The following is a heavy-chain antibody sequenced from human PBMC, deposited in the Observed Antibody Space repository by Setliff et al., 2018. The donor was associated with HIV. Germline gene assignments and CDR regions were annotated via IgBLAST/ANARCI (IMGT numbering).Heavy chain of an antibody. J-gene: IGHJ3*01. D-gene: IGHD2-21*02. Sequence: SETLSLTCAVSGASISSGGYYWSWIRQPAGKGLEWIGRIYTSGSTNYNPSLKSRLTISVDTSKNQFSLTLSSVTAADTAVYYCARRIAPGWWGGNSGDAFDLWGQGTMVTVSS. CDR2: IYTSGST. CDR1: GASISSGGYY. CDR3: ARRIAPGWWGGNSGDAFDL. V-gene: IGHV4-61*02.